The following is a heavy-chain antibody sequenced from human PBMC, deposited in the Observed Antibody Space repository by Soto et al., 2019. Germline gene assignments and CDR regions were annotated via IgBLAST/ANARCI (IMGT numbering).Heavy chain of an antibody. Sequence: GGSLRLSCVASGFTFSTYSMNWVRRAPGKGLEWVSFISSSSSTIFYADSVKGRFTISRDNAKNSLYLQMNSLRAEDTAVYYCARVGVAGYDDYWGQGTLVTVSS. CDR2: ISSSSSTI. CDR1: GFTFSTYS. CDR3: ARVGVAGYDDY. J-gene: IGHJ4*02. D-gene: IGHD6-19*01. V-gene: IGHV3-48*01.